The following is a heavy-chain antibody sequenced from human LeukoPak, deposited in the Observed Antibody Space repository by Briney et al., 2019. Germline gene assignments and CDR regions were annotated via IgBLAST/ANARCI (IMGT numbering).Heavy chain of an antibody. D-gene: IGHD4-11*01. V-gene: IGHV4-59*01. CDR2: IYYSGST. J-gene: IGHJ2*01. Sequence: SETLSLTCTVSGGSINSYYWSWIRQPPGKGLEWIGYIYYSGSTNYNPSLKSRVTISVHTSKNQFSLKLSSVTAADTAMYYCARLYSNYGFGSGYFDLWGRGTLVTVSS. CDR1: GGSINSYY. CDR3: ARLYSNYGFGSGYFDL.